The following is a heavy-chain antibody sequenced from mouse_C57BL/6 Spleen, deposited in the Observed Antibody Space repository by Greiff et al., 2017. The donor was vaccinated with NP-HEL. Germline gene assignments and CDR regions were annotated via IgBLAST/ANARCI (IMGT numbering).Heavy chain of an antibody. CDR3: ARATAQARYFDY. D-gene: IGHD3-2*02. J-gene: IGHJ2*01. V-gene: IGHV1-59*01. Sequence: QVQLQQPGAELVRPGTSVKLSCKASGYTFTSYWMHWVKQRPGQGLEWIGVIDPSDSYTNYNQKFKGKATLTVDTSSSTAYMQLSSLTSEDSAVYYCARATAQARYFDYWGQGTTLTVSS. CDR2: IDPSDSYT. CDR1: GYTFTSYW.